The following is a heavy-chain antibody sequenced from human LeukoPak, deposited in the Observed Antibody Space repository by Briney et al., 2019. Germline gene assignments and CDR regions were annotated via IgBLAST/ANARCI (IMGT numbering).Heavy chain of an antibody. Sequence: PGGSLRLSCAASGFTFSSYSMNWVRQAPGKGLEWVSYISSSSSTIYYADSAKGRFTISRDNAKNSLYLQMNSLRAEDTAVYYCARDHPDYWGQGTLVTVSS. CDR1: GFTFSSYS. CDR3: ARDHPDY. V-gene: IGHV3-48*04. J-gene: IGHJ4*02. CDR2: ISSSSSTI.